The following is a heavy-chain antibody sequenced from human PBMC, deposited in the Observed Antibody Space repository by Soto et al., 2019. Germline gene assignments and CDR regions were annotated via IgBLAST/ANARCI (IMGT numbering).Heavy chain of an antibody. CDR3: ASAAKYCTAGVSSFDGMDC. Sequence: QVQLVQSGAEVKKPGASVKVSCKASGYTFTSYGISWVRQAPGQGLEWMGWISAYNGNTNYAQKFQGRVNMTTDTTTSTTSMELRSPRSDDPAMYYCASAAKYCTAGVSSFDGMDCWGQGTTVTVS. V-gene: IGHV1-18*01. D-gene: IGHD2-8*02. CDR2: ISAYNGNT. CDR1: GYTFTSYG. J-gene: IGHJ6*02.